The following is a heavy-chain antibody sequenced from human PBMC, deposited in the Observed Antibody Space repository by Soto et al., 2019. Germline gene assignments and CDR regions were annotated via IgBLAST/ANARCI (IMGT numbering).Heavy chain of an antibody. V-gene: IGHV3-53*01. CDR2: IHTGDTT. J-gene: IGHJ6*02. Sequence: PGGSLRLSCAASGFTVSCNYISWVRQAPGKGLEWVSFIHTGDTTYYADSVKGRFTVSRDISKNTVYLQMNSLRAEDTAIYYCAXDGGSGSGCGGHSYFGLDVWGQGTTVTVSS. D-gene: IGHD6-19*01. CDR3: AXDGGSGSGCGGHSYFGLDV. CDR1: GFTVSCNY.